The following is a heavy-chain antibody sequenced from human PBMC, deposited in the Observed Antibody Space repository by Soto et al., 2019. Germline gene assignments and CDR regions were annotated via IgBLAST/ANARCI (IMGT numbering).Heavy chain of an antibody. CDR3: ARSHAYYYDSSGSSYFDY. CDR1: GYSISSGYY. V-gene: IGHV4-38-2*01. CDR2: IYHSGST. D-gene: IGHD3-22*01. Sequence: SETLSLTCAVSGYSISSGYYWGWIRQPPGKGLEWIGSIYHSGSTYYNPSLKSRVTISVDTSKNQSSLKLSSVTAADTAVYYCARSHAYYYDSSGSSYFDYWGQGTLVTVSS. J-gene: IGHJ4*02.